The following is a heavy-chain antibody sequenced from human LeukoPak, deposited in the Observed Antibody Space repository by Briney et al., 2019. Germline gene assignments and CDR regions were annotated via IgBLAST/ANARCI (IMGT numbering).Heavy chain of an antibody. D-gene: IGHD6-13*01. Sequence: HPGGSLRLSCAASGFTFSSYAMSWVRQAPGKGLEWVSAISGSGGSTYYADSVKGRFTISRDNSKNTLYLQMNSLRAEDTAVYYCAKSSGGYSNRGNWFDPWGQGTLVTVSS. V-gene: IGHV3-23*01. CDR3: AKSSGGYSNRGNWFDP. J-gene: IGHJ5*02. CDR2: ISGSGGST. CDR1: GFTFSSYA.